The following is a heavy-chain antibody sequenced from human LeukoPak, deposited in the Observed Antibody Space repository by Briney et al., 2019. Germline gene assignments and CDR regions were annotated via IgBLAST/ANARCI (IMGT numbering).Heavy chain of an antibody. CDR3: AKRGSSGLYYFDY. V-gene: IGHV3-23*01. J-gene: IGHJ4*02. CDR2: VTGSGGIT. D-gene: IGHD6-25*01. Sequence: GSLRLSCAASGFTFSNYGMSWVRQAPGKGLEWVSAVTGSGGITFYSDSVKGRFTISRDNSKNTLFLQLNSLRAEDTAVYYCAKRGSSGLYYFDYWGLGTLVTVSS. CDR1: GFTFSNYG.